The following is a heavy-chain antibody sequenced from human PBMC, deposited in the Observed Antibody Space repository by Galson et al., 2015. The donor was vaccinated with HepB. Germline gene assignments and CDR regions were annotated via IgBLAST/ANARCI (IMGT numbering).Heavy chain of an antibody. J-gene: IGHJ4*01. CDR1: GFTFSSNI. CDR3: ACSGGGVDDY. V-gene: IGHV3-23*01. Sequence: SLRLSCAASGFTFSSNIMTWVRQAPGKGLEWISSITSGGGKTYYADSVRGRFTISRDNSKNTLHLQLNSLRVDDTSVYYCACSGGGVDDYWGHGVLVTVSS. CDR2: ITSGGGKT. D-gene: IGHD3-16*01.